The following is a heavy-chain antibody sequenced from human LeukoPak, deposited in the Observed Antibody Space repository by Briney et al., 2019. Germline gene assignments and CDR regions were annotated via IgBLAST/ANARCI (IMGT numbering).Heavy chain of an antibody. CDR3: ARDGPLDY. CDR2: INPNSGGT. CDR1: GYTFTGYY. V-gene: IGHV1-2*02. J-gene: IGHJ4*02. Sequence: ASVKVSCKASGYTFTGYYMHWVRQAPGQGLEWMEWINPNSGGTNYEQKFQGRVTMTRDTSISTAYTERSRLRSDDTAVYYCARDGPLDYWGQGTLVTVSS.